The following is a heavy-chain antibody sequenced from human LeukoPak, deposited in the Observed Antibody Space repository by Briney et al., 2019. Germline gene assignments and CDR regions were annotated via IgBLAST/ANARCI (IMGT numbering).Heavy chain of an antibody. V-gene: IGHV3-7*04. CDR2: MNEGGSVK. J-gene: IGHJ5*02. CDR1: GFTFSSYW. Sequence: QPGGSLRLSCAASGFTFSSYWMSWVRQAPGKGLEWVANMNEGGSVKNYVVSVKGRFTISRDNAKSSLYLQMNSLRAEDTAIYYCAVDGGYNRFDPWGQGTLVTVPS. CDR3: AVDGGYNRFDP. D-gene: IGHD3-16*01.